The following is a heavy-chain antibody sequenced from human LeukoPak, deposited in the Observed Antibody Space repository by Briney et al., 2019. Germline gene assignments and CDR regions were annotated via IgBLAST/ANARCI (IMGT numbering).Heavy chain of an antibody. V-gene: IGHV3-48*03. D-gene: IGHD3-22*01. J-gene: IGHJ4*02. CDR2: ISSSGSTI. CDR1: GFTFSSYE. CDR3: ARGDGRYYDSSGYHY. Sequence: GGSLRLSCAASGFTFSSYEMNWVRQAPGKGLEWVSYISSSGSTIYYADSVKGRFTISRDNAKNSLYLQMNSLRAEDTAVYYCARGDGRYYDSSGYHYWGQGTLVTVSS.